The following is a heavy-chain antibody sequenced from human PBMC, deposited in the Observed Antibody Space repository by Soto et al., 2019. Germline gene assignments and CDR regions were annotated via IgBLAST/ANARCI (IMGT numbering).Heavy chain of an antibody. J-gene: IGHJ6*02. CDR2: IDWDDDK. CDR1: GFSLITILMC. V-gene: IGHV2-70*01. Sequence: SGPTLVNPTQTLTLTFTFSGFSLITILMCVSGIRQPPGKALEWLALIDWDDDKYYSTSLKTRLTISKDTSKNQVVLTMTNMDPVDTATYYCARTDKIAAAGYYYYYGMDVWGQGTTVTVSS. D-gene: IGHD6-13*01. CDR3: ARTDKIAAAGYYYYYGMDV.